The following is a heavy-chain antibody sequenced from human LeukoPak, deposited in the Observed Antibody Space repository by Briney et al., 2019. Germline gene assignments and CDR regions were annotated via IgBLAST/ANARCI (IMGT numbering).Heavy chain of an antibody. CDR2: ISSSSSYI. CDR3: ARDREAYCCGDCYFDY. J-gene: IGHJ4*02. CDR1: GFTFSSYS. Sequence: GGSLRLSCAASGFTFSSYSMNWVRQAPGKGLEWVSSISSSSSYIYYADSVKGRFTISRDNAKNSLYLQMNSLRAEDTAVYYCARDREAYCCGDCYFDYWGQGTLVTVSS. V-gene: IGHV3-21*01. D-gene: IGHD2-21*02.